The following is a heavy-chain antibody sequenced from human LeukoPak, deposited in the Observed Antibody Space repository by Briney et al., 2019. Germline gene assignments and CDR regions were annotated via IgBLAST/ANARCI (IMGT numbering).Heavy chain of an antibody. J-gene: IGHJ5*02. CDR3: ARHDEDTAMVTPWWFDP. CDR2: IYHSGST. Sequence: PSETLSLTCAVYGGSFSGYYWGWIRQPPGKGLEWIGSIYHSGSTYYNPSLKSRVTISVDTSKNQFSLKLSSVTAADTAVYYCARHDEDTAMVTPWWFDPWGQGTLVTVSS. D-gene: IGHD5-18*01. V-gene: IGHV4-38-2*01. CDR1: GGSFSGYY.